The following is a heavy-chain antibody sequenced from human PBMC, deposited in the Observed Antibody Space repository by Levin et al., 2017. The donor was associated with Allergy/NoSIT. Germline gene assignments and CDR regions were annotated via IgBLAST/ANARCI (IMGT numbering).Heavy chain of an antibody. CDR3: ARLSSGTRLGMDV. CDR2: IYYSGST. CDR1: GGSISSYY. D-gene: IGHD3-10*01. Sequence: SETLSLTCTVSGGSISSYYWNWIRQPPGKGLEWIGYIYYSGSTNYNPSLKSRVAISVDTSKNQFSLRLSSVTAADAAVYYCARLSSGTRLGMDVWGQGTTVTVSS. V-gene: IGHV4-59*01. J-gene: IGHJ6*02.